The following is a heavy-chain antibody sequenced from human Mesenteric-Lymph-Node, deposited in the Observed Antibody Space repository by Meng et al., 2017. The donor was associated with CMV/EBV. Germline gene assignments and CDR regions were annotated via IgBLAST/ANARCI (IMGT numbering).Heavy chain of an antibody. D-gene: IGHD3-10*01. CDR3: ARGRQYYGSGSYPPWAFYFDY. CDR2: INHSGST. Sequence: AYYWSWIRQPPGKGLQWIGDINHSGSTNYNPSLKSRVTISVDTSKSQFSLKLSSVTAADTALYYCARGRQYYGSGSYPPWAFYFDYWGQGTLVTVSS. CDR1: AYY. V-gene: IGHV4-34*01. J-gene: IGHJ4*02.